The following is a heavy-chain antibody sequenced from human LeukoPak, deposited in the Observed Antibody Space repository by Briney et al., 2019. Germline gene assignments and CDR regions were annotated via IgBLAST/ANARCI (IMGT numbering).Heavy chain of an antibody. V-gene: IGHV3-21*04. J-gene: IGHJ4*02. Sequence: PGGSLRLSSAASGFTFSSYSMNWVRQAPGKGLEWVSSISSSSSYIYYADSVKGRFTISRDNAKNSLYLQMNSLRAEDTAVYYCARRAGAYTHPYDYWGQGTLVTVS. CDR2: ISSSSSYI. CDR3: ARRAGAYTHPYDY. D-gene: IGHD3-16*01. CDR1: GFTFSSYS.